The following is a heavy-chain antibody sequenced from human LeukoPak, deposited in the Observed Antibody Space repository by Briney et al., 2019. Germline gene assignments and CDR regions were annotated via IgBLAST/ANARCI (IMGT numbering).Heavy chain of an antibody. J-gene: IGHJ4*02. V-gene: IGHV4-61*02. Sequence: PSQTLSLTCTVSGGSISSGSYYWSWIRQPAGKGLEWIGRIYTSGSTNYNPSLKSRVTMSVDTFKNQFSLKLSSVTAADTAVYYCASLGQLVTDYWGQGTLVTVSS. CDR3: ASLGQLVTDY. D-gene: IGHD6-6*01. CDR1: GGSISSGSYY. CDR2: IYTSGST.